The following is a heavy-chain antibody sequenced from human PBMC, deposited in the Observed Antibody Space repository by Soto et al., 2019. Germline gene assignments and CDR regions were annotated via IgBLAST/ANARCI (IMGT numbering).Heavy chain of an antibody. D-gene: IGHD1-26*01. V-gene: IGHV3-23*01. CDR1: GFTFSSYA. CDR2: ISGSGDRT. J-gene: IGHJ4*02. CDR3: ARRGSGSDYDY. Sequence: EVQLLESGGGLVQPGGSLRLSCAASGFTFSSYAMRWVRPAPVKGLEWVSAISGSGDRTYYADSVKGRFTISRDNSKNTLYLQMNSLRAEDTAVYYCARRGSGSDYDYWGQGPRVTVSS.